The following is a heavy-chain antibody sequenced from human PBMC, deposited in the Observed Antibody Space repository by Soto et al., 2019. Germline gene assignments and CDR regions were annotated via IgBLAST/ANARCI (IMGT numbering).Heavy chain of an antibody. CDR3: ASRHYDILTGYYNWFDP. Sequence: GASVKVSCKASGYTFTSYGISWVRQAPGQGLEWMGWISAYNGNTNYAQKLQGRVTMTTDTSTSTAYMELRSLRSDDTAVYYCASRHYDILTGYYNWFDPWGQGTLVTVSS. CDR2: ISAYNGNT. V-gene: IGHV1-18*01. CDR1: GYTFTSYG. D-gene: IGHD3-9*01. J-gene: IGHJ5*02.